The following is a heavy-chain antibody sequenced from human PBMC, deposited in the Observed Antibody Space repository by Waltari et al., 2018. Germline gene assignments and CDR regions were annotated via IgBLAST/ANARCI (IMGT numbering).Heavy chain of an antibody. D-gene: IGHD2-15*01. CDR2: IYSGGAT. Sequence: EVQLVESGGGLIQPGGSLRLSCAASGFSVSNNYVTWVRQAAGKGLGGVSVIYSGGATDYADAGKGRCTISRDNLKNTVYLQMNSLRAEDTAVYYCARVAAATRGIDDWGQGTLVTVSS. CDR1: GFSVSNNY. CDR3: ARVAAATRGIDD. J-gene: IGHJ4*02. V-gene: IGHV3-53*01.